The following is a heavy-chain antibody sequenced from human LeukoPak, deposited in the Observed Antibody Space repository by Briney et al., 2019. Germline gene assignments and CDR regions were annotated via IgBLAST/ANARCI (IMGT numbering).Heavy chain of an antibody. CDR3: ASTGSSTKDY. D-gene: IGHD6-13*01. V-gene: IGHV3-30*04. CDR1: GFTFSSYA. Sequence: GRSLRLSCAASGFTFSSYAMHWVRQAPGKGLEWVAVISYDGSNKYYADSVKGRFTISRDNAKNTLYLQMNSLRAEDTAVYYCASTGSSTKDYWGQGTLVTVSS. J-gene: IGHJ4*02. CDR2: ISYDGSNK.